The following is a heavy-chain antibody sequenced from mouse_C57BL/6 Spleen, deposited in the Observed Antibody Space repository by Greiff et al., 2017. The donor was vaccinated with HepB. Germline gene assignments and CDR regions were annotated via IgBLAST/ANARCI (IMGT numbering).Heavy chain of an antibody. V-gene: IGHV1-52*01. J-gene: IGHJ1*03. CDR1: GYTFTSYW. CDR2: IDPSDSET. CDR3: ARSEGPICYYGSSYRYFDV. Sequence: QVQLQQSGAELVRPGSSVKLSCKASGYTFTSYWMHWVKQRPIQGLEWIGNIDPSDSETHYNQKFKDKATLTADKSSSTAYMQLSSLTSEDSAVYYCARSEGPICYYGSSYRYFDVWGTGTTVTVSS. D-gene: IGHD1-1*01.